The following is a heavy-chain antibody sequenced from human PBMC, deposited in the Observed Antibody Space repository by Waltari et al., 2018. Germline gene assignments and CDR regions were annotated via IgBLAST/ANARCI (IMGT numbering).Heavy chain of an antibody. Sequence: EVQLVQSGAEVKKPGESLKISCKGSGFSFTNHWIVWVRQMPGKGLEYMGIIKPADSDTRYSPSFQGQVTISTDKSISTAYLQLSSLKASDTAICYCARRYCSGGTCYYFDYWGPGTLVTVSS. V-gene: IGHV5-51*03. J-gene: IGHJ4*02. D-gene: IGHD2-15*01. CDR2: IKPADSDT. CDR1: GFSFTNHW. CDR3: ARRYCSGGTCYYFDY.